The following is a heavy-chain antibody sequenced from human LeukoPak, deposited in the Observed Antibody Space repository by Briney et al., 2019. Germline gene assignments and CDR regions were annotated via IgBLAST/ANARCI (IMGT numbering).Heavy chain of an antibody. Sequence: SGTLSLTCSVSGGSISSSSNYWGWIRQPPGKGLEWIGSIYYSGDTYYNPSLRSRAIITVDTSKKQFSLKLTSVTAADTAVYYCARSSAAAGPTHNWFGPWGQGTLVTVPS. CDR3: ARSSAAAGPTHNWFGP. CDR2: IYYSGDT. V-gene: IGHV4-39*01. J-gene: IGHJ5*02. CDR1: GGSISSSSNY. D-gene: IGHD6-13*01.